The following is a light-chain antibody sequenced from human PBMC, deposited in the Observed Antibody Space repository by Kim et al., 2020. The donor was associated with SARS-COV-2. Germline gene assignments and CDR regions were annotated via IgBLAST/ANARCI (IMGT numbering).Light chain of an antibody. Sequence: DVIMNQSPLSLPVTLGQPASISCRSSQSLVFSDGKTYLNWFHQRPGQSPRRLIYKVSNRDSGVPDRFSGSGSGTDFTLKISRVEAEDVGVYYCMYGTHWPPSFTFGGGTKVDIK. V-gene: IGKV2-30*01. CDR1: QSLVFSDGKTY. CDR2: KVS. CDR3: MYGTHWPPSFT. J-gene: IGKJ4*01.